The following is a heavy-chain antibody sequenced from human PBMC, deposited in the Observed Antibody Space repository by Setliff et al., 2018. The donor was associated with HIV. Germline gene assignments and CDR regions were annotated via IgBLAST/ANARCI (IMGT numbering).Heavy chain of an antibody. CDR1: GFTFRDYA. D-gene: IGHD3-9*01. CDR2: IRTNARGGAT. CDR3: TRDHRFVDRYPDW. V-gene: IGHV3-49*04. Sequence: GGSLRLSCAASGFTFRDYAMSWVRQAPGKGLEWVGFIRTNARGGATEYAASVKGRFTISRDDSKSIAYLQMSSLKIEDTAVYYCTRDHRFVDRYPDWWGQGTLVTVSS. J-gene: IGHJ4*02.